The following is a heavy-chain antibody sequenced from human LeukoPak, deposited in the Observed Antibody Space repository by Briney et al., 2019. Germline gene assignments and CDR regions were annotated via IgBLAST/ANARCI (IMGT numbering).Heavy chain of an antibody. CDR1: GFTFSSYS. Sequence: GGSLRLSCAASGFTFSSYSMNWVRQAPGKGLEWVSSISSSSSYIYYADSVKGRFTISRDNAKNSLYLQMNSLRAEDTAVYYCARGESYDILTGYYQNWFDPWGQGTLVTVPS. V-gene: IGHV3-21*01. D-gene: IGHD3-9*01. CDR2: ISSSSSYI. CDR3: ARGESYDILTGYYQNWFDP. J-gene: IGHJ5*02.